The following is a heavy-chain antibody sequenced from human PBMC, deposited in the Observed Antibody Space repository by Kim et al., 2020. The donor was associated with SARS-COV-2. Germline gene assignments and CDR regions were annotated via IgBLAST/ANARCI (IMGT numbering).Heavy chain of an antibody. Sequence: GGSLRLSCAASGFTVRSNYMSWVRQAPGKGLEWVSVIYSGGSTHYADSVKGRFTINRDNSKNTVYLQMNSLRGEDTAVYYCARDYYESSGYYADWGQGTLVTVSS. CDR2: IYSGGST. V-gene: IGHV3-66*01. D-gene: IGHD3-22*01. J-gene: IGHJ4*02. CDR3: ARDYYESSGYYAD. CDR1: GFTVRSNY.